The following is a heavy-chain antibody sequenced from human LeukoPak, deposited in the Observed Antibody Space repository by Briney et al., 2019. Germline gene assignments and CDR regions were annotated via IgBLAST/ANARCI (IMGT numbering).Heavy chain of an antibody. CDR3: AKDGYYDSSAYYYVRYFDL. V-gene: IGHV3-23*01. CDR1: GFTFSIYG. J-gene: IGHJ2*01. CDR2: MSGSGGST. Sequence: PGGSLRLSCAASGFTFSIYGMSWVRQAPGRGLEWVSAMSGSGGSTYYADSVKGRFTISRDKSKNTLYLQMNSLRAEDTAVYSCAKDGYYDSSAYYYVRYFDLWGRGTLVTVSS. D-gene: IGHD3-22*01.